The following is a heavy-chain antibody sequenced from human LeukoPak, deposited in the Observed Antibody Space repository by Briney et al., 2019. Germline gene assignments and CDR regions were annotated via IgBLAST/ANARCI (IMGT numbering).Heavy chain of an antibody. D-gene: IGHD2-15*01. V-gene: IGHV1-18*01. CDR2: ISAYNGNT. J-gene: IGHJ3*02. Sequence: ASVKVSCKASGYTFTSYGISWVRQAPGQGLEWMGWISAYNGNTNYAQKLQGRVTMTTDTSTSTAYMELRSLRSDDTAVYYCARDHPLWSMCCFRDAFDIWGQGTMVIVSS. CDR1: GYTFTSYG. CDR3: ARDHPLWSMCCFRDAFDI.